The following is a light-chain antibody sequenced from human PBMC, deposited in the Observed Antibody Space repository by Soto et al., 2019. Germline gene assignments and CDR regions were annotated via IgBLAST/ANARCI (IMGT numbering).Light chain of an antibody. CDR2: EVN. CDR1: SSDVGSYDR. V-gene: IGLV2-23*02. J-gene: IGLJ3*02. CDR3: CSSVGGPIWV. Sequence: QSALTQPASVSGSPGQSIAISCTGTSSDVGSYDRVSWYQHHPGKAPTLMIDEVNKRPSGVSDRFSGSKSGNTASLTISGLQAEDEADYYCCSSVGGPIWVFGGGTKLTVL.